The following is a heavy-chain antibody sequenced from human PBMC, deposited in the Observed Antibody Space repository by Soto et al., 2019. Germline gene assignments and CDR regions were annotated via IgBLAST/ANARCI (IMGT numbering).Heavy chain of an antibody. J-gene: IGHJ6*02. D-gene: IGHD6-13*01. CDR3: ARYSSTRDYGMDV. Sequence: ASVKVSCKASGYTFTGYYMHWVRQAPGQGLEWMGWINPNSGGTNYAQKFQGWVTMTRDTSISTAYMELSRLRSDDTAVYYCARYSSTRDYGMDVWGQGTTVTAP. V-gene: IGHV1-2*04. CDR1: GYTFTGYY. CDR2: INPNSGGT.